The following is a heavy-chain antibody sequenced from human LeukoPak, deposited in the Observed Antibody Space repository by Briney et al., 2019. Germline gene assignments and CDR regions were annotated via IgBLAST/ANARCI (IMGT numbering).Heavy chain of an antibody. J-gene: IGHJ5*02. D-gene: IGHD4-17*01. CDR3: ARDKPTVTTPNWFDP. CDR2: IGAYNGNT. CDR1: GYTFTSYG. V-gene: IGHV1-18*01. Sequence: ASVKVSCKASGYTFTSYGISWVRLAPGQGLEWMGWIGAYNGNTNYAQKLQGRVTMTTDTSTSTAYMELRSLRSDDTAVYYCARDKPTVTTPNWFDPWGQGTLVTVSS.